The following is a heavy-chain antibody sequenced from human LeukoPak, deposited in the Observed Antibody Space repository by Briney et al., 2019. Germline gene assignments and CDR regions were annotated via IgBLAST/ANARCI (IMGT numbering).Heavy chain of an antibody. J-gene: IGHJ3*02. Sequence: PGGSLRLSCAASEFTFSSYAMSWVRQSPGKGLEWVSVIYSGGSTYYADSVKGRFTISRDNSKNTLYLQMNSLRAEDTAVHYCARVSVTTVTTPDAFDIWGQGTMVTVSS. V-gene: IGHV3-53*01. CDR1: EFTFSSYA. D-gene: IGHD4-17*01. CDR2: IYSGGST. CDR3: ARVSVTTVTTPDAFDI.